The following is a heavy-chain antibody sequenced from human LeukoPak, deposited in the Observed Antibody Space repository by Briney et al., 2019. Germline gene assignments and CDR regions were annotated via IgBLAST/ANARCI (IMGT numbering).Heavy chain of an antibody. D-gene: IGHD2-2*01. CDR1: GGSFSNYY. CDR2: INHSGST. J-gene: IGHJ5*02. Sequence: PSETLSLTCAVYGGSFSNYYWTWIRQPPGKGLEWIGEINHSGSTNYNPSLKSRVTMSVDTSKNQFSLKLSSVTAADTAVYYCARDTKHQLLWGNWFDPWGQGTLVTVSS. CDR3: ARDTKHQLLWGNWFDP. V-gene: IGHV4-34*01.